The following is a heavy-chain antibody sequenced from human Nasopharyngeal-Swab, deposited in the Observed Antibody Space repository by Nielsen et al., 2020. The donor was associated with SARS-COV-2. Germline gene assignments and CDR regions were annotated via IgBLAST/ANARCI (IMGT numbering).Heavy chain of an antibody. V-gene: IGHV3-48*02. J-gene: IGHJ3*02. CDR3: TRSYIFDI. D-gene: IGHD1-14*01. Sequence: GESLKISCAASGFTFSSYSMNWVRQAPGKGLEWVSYISSSSSTIYYADSVKGRFTISRDNAKNSLYLQMNSLRDEDTALYYCTRSYIFDIWGQGTVVTVSS. CDR1: GFTFSSYS. CDR2: ISSSSSTI.